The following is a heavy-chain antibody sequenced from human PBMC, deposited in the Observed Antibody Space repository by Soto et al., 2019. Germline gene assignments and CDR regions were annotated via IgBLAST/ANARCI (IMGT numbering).Heavy chain of an antibody. V-gene: IGHV3-66*02. D-gene: IGHD4-17*01. CDR3: ARGGGPFMHSVTNTFDY. CDR1: GFTVSSGF. Sequence: HLGGSLRLSWAASGFTVSSGFKSGVRQASGKGLEGCSVIFADGITYCVDSVKGRFTISRHNSKNTLYLQMDSLRTEDTAVYYCARGGGPFMHSVTNTFDYWGQG. CDR2: IFADGIT. J-gene: IGHJ4*02.